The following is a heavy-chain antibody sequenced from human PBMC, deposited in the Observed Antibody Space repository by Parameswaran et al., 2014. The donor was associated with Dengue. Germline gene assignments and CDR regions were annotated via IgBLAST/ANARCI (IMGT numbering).Heavy chain of an antibody. V-gene: IGHV4-34*01. CDR3: ARASSSGSGWLGAFDI. CDR2: SIIVEAP. D-gene: IGHD6-19*01. Sequence: RWIRQPPGRAWSGLGKSIIVEAPTTTRPSKSRVTISVDTSKNQFSLKLSSVTAADTAVYYCARASSSGSGWLGAFDIWGQGTMVTVSS. J-gene: IGHJ3*02.